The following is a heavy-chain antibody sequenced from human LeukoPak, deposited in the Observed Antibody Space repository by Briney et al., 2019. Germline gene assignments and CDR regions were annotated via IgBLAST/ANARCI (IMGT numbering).Heavy chain of an antibody. CDR1: GFTFSSYG. D-gene: IGHD1-14*01. CDR3: ARDKTTAHVFDV. CDR2: ISHDGTE. V-gene: IGHV3-7*01. J-gene: IGHJ3*01. Sequence: GGSLRLSCAASGFTFSSYGMHWVRQAPGKGLEWVADISHDGTEFYADSVKGRFTISRDNAETSLALQMNSLRADDTAVYYCARDKTTAHVFDVWGQGAMVTVSS.